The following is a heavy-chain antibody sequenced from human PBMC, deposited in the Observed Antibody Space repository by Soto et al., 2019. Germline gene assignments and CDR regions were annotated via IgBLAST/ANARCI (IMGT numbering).Heavy chain of an antibody. CDR1: VFTFISYE. Sequence: GGSLSLSCASSVFTFISYEMNWVRQAPGKGLEWVSDITSTGSTRYYADSVKGRFTISRDNAKNSLYLQMNSLRAEDTAVYYCARGYCTSSACHWNFDYWGQGTLVTVSS. D-gene: IGHD2-8*02. CDR3: ARGYCTSSACHWNFDY. J-gene: IGHJ4*02. V-gene: IGHV3-48*03. CDR2: ITSTGSTR.